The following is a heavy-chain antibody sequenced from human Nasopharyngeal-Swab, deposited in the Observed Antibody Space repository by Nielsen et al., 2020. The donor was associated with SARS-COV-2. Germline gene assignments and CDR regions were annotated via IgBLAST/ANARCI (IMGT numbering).Heavy chain of an antibody. CDR2: ISGGSRAI. J-gene: IGHJ6*02. V-gene: IGHV3-48*02. CDR3: ARDSRVAYSMDV. D-gene: IGHD2-15*01. Sequence: VRQAPGKGLEWVSYISGGSRAIHYADSVKGRFTIPRDNGKNSLYLQMSSLRDEDTAVYYCARDSRVAYSMDVWGQGTTVTVSS.